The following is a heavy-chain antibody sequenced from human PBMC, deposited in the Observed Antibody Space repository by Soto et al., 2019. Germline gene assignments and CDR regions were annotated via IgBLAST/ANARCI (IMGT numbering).Heavy chain of an antibody. CDR3: ARGNFDY. Sequence: QVQLRESGPGLVKPSGTLSLTCAVSGGSISSSNWWCWVRQSPEKGLEWIGEIHHSGSTNYNPSLKSRVTISVDRSNNQFSLKLSSVTAADTAVYYCARGNFDYWGQGTLVTVSS. V-gene: IGHV4-4*02. CDR1: GGSISSSNW. CDR2: IHHSGST. J-gene: IGHJ4*02.